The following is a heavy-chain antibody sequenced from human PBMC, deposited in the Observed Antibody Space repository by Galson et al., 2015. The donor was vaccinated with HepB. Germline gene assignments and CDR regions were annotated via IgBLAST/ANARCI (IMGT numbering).Heavy chain of an antibody. J-gene: IGHJ4*02. Sequence: SVKVSCKASGGTFSSYAISWVRQAPGQGLEWMGGIIPIFGTANYAQKFQGRVTITADKSTSTAYMELSSLRSEDTAVYYCARSMNWNDLGPPFDYWGQGTLVAVSS. D-gene: IGHD1-1*01. CDR3: ARSMNWNDLGPPFDY. CDR1: GGTFSSYA. V-gene: IGHV1-69*06. CDR2: IIPIFGTA.